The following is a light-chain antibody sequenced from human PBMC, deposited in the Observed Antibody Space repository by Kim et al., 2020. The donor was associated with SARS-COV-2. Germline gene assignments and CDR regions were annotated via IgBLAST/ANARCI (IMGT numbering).Light chain of an antibody. CDR2: DNY. V-gene: IGLV1-51*01. J-gene: IGLJ3*02. CDR1: SSNIGKYY. Sequence: GQKVTISCSGSSSNIGKYYVSWYQQVPGTVPKLLIYDNYKRPSGIPDRFSGSKSDTSATLGITGLQTGDEADYYCATWDTSLQAGVFGGGTKLTVL. CDR3: ATWDTSLQAGV.